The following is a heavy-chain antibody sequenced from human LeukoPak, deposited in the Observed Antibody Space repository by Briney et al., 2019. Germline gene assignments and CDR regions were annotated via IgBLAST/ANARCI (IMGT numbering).Heavy chain of an antibody. J-gene: IGHJ4*02. Sequence: SETLSLTCAVYGGSFSGYYWSWIRQPPGKGLEWIGEIDHSGSTNYNPSLKSRVTISVDTSKNQFSLKLSSVTAADTAVYYCARIGVVISDYWGQGTLVTVSS. CDR3: ARIGVVISDY. V-gene: IGHV4-34*01. CDR2: IDHSGST. D-gene: IGHD3-22*01. CDR1: GGSFSGYY.